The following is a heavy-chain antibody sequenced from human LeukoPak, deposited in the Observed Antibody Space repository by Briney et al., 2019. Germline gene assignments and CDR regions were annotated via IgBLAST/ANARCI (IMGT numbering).Heavy chain of an antibody. Sequence: GGSLRLSCAASGFTFSDYYMSWIRQAPGKGLEWISYISGTGNTIYYADSVRDHFTISRDNAKNSQYLEMNSLRAEDTAVYFCARVSRNSGRYRGLDYWGQGTLVTVSS. CDR1: GFTFSDYY. D-gene: IGHD6-19*01. J-gene: IGHJ4*02. CDR3: ARVSRNSGRYRGLDY. V-gene: IGHV3-11*01. CDR2: ISGTGNTI.